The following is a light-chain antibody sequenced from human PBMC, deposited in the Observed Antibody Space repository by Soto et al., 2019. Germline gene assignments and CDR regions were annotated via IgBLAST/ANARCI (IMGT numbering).Light chain of an antibody. Sequence: QSALTQPASVSGSPGQSITISCTGSSSDIGGYNYVSWYQQYPGRAPKLMIYEVSRRPSGISNRFSASKSGNTASLTISGLQAEDESDYYCSSYTESDIWVFGGGTKLTV. J-gene: IGLJ3*02. CDR1: SSDIGGYNY. CDR3: SSYTESDIWV. V-gene: IGLV2-14*01. CDR2: EVS.